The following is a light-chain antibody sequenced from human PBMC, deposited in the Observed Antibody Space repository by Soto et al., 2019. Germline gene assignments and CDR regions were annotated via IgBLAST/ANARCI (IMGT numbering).Light chain of an antibody. CDR3: QQYGSSLALT. J-gene: IGKJ4*01. CDR1: QSVSSSY. CDR2: GAS. Sequence: EIVLTQSPGTLSLSPGERATLSCRASQSVSSSYLAWYQQKPGQAPRLLIYGASSRATGIPDRFSGSGSGTDFTLTISRLEPEDFAVYYCQQYGSSLALTFGGGTNVDNK. V-gene: IGKV3-20*01.